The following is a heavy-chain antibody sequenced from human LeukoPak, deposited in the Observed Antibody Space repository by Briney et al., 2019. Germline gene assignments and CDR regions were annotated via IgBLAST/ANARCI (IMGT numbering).Heavy chain of an antibody. V-gene: IGHV4-61*08. D-gene: IGHD6-13*01. Sequence: SETLSLTCSVSDDSISRRGYYGRWVRQPPGEGLEWIGYIYYSGSTNYNPSLKSRVTISVDTSKNQFSLKLSSVTAADTAVYYCARAAASGYSSSWYPRWFDPWGQGTLVTVSS. CDR3: ARAAASGYSSSWYPRWFDP. CDR1: DDSISRRGYY. J-gene: IGHJ5*02. CDR2: IYYSGST.